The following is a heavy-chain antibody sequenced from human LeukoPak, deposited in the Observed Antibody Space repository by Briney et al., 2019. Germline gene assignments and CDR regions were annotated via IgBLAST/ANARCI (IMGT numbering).Heavy chain of an antibody. Sequence: GGSLRLSCVGSGFTFNNAWMNWVRQAPGKGLEWVGRIKSKTDGGTTDYAAPVKGRFTISRDDSKNTLYLQMNSLKTEDTAVYYCTTVGDFSYYDSSANYGMDVWGQGTTVTVSS. D-gene: IGHD3-22*01. CDR3: TTVGDFSYYDSSANYGMDV. V-gene: IGHV3-15*07. CDR2: IKSKTDGGTT. J-gene: IGHJ6*02. CDR1: GFTFNNAW.